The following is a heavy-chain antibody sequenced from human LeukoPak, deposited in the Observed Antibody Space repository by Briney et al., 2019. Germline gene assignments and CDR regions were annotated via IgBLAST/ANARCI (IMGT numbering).Heavy chain of an antibody. CDR1: GFTFTDYT. CDR3: ARDRSYVGFDY. D-gene: IGHD4-23*01. J-gene: IGHJ4*02. Sequence: GGSLRLSRAASGFTFTDYTISWARQAPGKGLEWVSSISTSSNIYYADSVKGRFTVSRDNAKNSVYLQTNSLRAEDTAVYYCARDRSYVGFDYWGQGTLVTVSS. CDR2: ISTSSNI. V-gene: IGHV3-69-1*01.